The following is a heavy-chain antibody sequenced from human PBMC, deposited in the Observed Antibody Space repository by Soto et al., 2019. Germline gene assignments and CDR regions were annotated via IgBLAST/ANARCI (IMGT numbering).Heavy chain of an antibody. CDR3: ARHFWIGYDLGGLDY. CDR2: ISYDGSNK. V-gene: IGHV3-30*03. D-gene: IGHD3-3*02. Sequence: PGGSLRLSCAASGFTFSSYGMHWVRQAPGKGLEWVAVISYDGSNKYYADSLKSRVTISVDTSKNQFSLKLSSVTAADTAVYYCARHFWIGYDLGGLDYWGQGTLVTVSS. J-gene: IGHJ4*02. CDR1: GFTFSSYG.